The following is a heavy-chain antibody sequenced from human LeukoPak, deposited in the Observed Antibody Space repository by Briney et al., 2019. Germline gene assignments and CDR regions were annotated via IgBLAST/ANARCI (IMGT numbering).Heavy chain of an antibody. Sequence: PSETLSLTCGVSGGSITNTNYWTWVRQPPGKGLDWIGEVNLQGSTNYNPSLMGRVAIAVDTSENHISLQLTSVTAADTAVYYCAREGGPYRPLDYSGQGTLVTVSS. J-gene: IGHJ4*02. V-gene: IGHV4-4*02. CDR3: AREGGPYRPLDY. CDR1: GGSITNTNY. CDR2: VNLQGST.